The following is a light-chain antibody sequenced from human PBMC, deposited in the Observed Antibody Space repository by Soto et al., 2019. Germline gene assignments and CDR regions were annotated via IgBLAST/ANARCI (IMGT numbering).Light chain of an antibody. Sequence: EIVLTQSPGTLSLSPGERATLSCRASQSVSNNYLAWYQQKPGQAPRLLIYGASTRATGIPDRFSGSGSGTDFTLTISRQEPEEFAVYYCHQYGNSPETFGQGTRLEIE. CDR2: GAS. V-gene: IGKV3-20*01. CDR3: HQYGNSPET. J-gene: IGKJ5*01. CDR1: QSVSNNY.